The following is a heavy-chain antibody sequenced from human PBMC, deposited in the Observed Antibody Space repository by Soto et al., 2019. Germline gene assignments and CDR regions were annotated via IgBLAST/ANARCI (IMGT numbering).Heavy chain of an antibody. CDR2: VSGGGGST. V-gene: IGHV3-23*01. Sequence: EVQVLESGGGLVQPGGSLRLSCAASGFTFSSYAMSWVRQAPGKGLEWVSGVSGGGGSTYYADSVKGRFTISRDNSKNPLYLQMNSLRPEDTALYYWAKGQWEFSTPDYWGQGALVTVSS. CDR3: AKGQWEFSTPDY. CDR1: GFTFSSYA. D-gene: IGHD3-16*02. J-gene: IGHJ4*02.